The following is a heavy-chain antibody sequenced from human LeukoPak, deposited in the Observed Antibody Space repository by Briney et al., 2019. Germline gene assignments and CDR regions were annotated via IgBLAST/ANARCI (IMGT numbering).Heavy chain of an antibody. D-gene: IGHD6-19*01. J-gene: IGHJ4*02. CDR1: GYSISNGHY. Sequence: SETLSLTCTVSGYSISNGHYWGWIRQPPGKGLEWIGSISHTGSSYYNPSLKSRVTISVDTSKNQFSLRLSSVTAADTAVYYCARHVSVAVTNFFDYWGQGTLVTVSS. V-gene: IGHV4-38-2*02. CDR3: ARHVSVAVTNFFDY. CDR2: ISHTGSS.